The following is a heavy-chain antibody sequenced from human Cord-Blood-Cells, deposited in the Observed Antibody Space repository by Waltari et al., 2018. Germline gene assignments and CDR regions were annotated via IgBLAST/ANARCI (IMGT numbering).Heavy chain of an antibody. CDR3: ARDSAGYSNYGWVDY. J-gene: IGHJ4*02. Sequence: EVQLVESGGGLVQPGGSLSLSCAASGFTFSSYWMSWVRQAPGKGLEWVANIKQDGSEKYYVDSVKGRFTISRDNAKNSLYLQMNSLRAEDTAVYYCARDSAGYSNYGWVDYWGQGTLVTVSS. D-gene: IGHD4-4*01. CDR1: GFTFSSYW. CDR2: IKQDGSEK. V-gene: IGHV3-7*01.